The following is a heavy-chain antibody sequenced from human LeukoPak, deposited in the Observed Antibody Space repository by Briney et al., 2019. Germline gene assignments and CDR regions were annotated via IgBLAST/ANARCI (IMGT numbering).Heavy chain of an antibody. CDR3: ARVGGWGSSWYDYSDH. J-gene: IGHJ4*02. CDR1: GFTFSSYN. Sequence: KSGGSLRLSCAASGFTFSSYNMNWVRQAPGKGPEWVSSITSSSSYIYYADSVKGRFTISRDNAKNSLYLQMDSLRVEDTAVYYCARVGGWGSSWYDYSDHWGQGTLVPVS. V-gene: IGHV3-21*06. CDR2: ITSSSSYI. D-gene: IGHD6-13*01.